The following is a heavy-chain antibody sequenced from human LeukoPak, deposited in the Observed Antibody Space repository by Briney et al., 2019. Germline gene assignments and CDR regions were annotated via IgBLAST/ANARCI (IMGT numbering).Heavy chain of an antibody. CDR3: ARGGKPTFGGVNDY. V-gene: IGHV1-8*01. CDR1: GYTITSYD. J-gene: IGHJ4*02. CDR2: MNPNSGNT. Sequence: ASVKVSCKASGYTITSYDINWVRQATGQGLEWMGWMNPNSGNTGYAQKFQGRVTMTRNTSISTAYMELSSLRSEDTAVYYCARGGKPTFGGVNDYWGQGTLVTVSS. D-gene: IGHD3-16*01.